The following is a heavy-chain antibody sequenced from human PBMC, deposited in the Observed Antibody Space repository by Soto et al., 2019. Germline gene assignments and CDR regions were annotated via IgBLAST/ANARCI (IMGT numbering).Heavy chain of an antibody. V-gene: IGHV4-34*01. Sequence: KPSGTLSLTCAVCGGCVRIYYWSGIRQPTGKGLEWIGEINHSGSTNYNPSLKSRVTISVDTSKNQFSLKLSSVTAADTAVYYCARIRSYYDILTGYLTRYYFDYWGQGTLVTVS. CDR2: INHSGST. D-gene: IGHD3-9*01. CDR1: GGCVRIYY. CDR3: ARIRSYYDILTGYLTRYYFDY. J-gene: IGHJ4*02.